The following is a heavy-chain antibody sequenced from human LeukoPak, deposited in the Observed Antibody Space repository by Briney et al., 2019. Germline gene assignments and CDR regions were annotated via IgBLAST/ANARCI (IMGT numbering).Heavy chain of an antibody. Sequence: SETLSLTCAVYGGSFSGYYWSWIRQPPGKGLEWIGETNHSGNINYNPSRKSRVTISADTSKNQFSLKLTSVTAADTAVYYCARDCSSTSCYLDFWGQGTLVTVSS. CDR1: GGSFSGYY. CDR3: ARDCSSTSCYLDF. J-gene: IGHJ4*02. V-gene: IGHV4-34*01. D-gene: IGHD2-2*01. CDR2: TNHSGNI.